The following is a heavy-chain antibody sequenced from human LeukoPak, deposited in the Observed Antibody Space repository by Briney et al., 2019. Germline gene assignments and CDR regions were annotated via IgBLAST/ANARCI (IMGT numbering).Heavy chain of an antibody. J-gene: IGHJ4*02. CDR1: LDSTTSNF. Sequence: SETLSLTCTVSLDSTTSNFWSWVRQPPGKGLEWIGEIHRSGRPNYKPSLQSRVTISIDTSRNQIVLELSSVSGADTAVYYSAREVLGGFNPGAYWGQGTLVTVSS. CDR3: AREVLGGFNPGAY. CDR2: IHRSGRP. V-gene: IGHV4-59*12. D-gene: IGHD1-14*01.